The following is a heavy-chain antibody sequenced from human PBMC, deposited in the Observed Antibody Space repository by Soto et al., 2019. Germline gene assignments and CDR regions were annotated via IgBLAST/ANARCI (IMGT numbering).Heavy chain of an antibody. D-gene: IGHD3-16*01. V-gene: IGHV1-18*01. Sequence: QVQLAQSANEVKKPGASVRVSCKAAGYTFIRYGIAWVRQAPGQGLEWMGWISPYNDYTVYAQKCQGRVSMTADTSTRTGYMNLRGLKSDDTAVYYCARGGYYDNSWGKLSHYGLDVWGQGTSVSVSS. J-gene: IGHJ6*02. CDR2: ISPYNDYT. CDR1: GYTFIRYG. CDR3: ARGGYYDNSWGKLSHYGLDV.